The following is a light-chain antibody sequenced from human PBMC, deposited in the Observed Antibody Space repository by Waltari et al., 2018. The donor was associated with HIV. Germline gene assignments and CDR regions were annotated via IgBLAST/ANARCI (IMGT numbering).Light chain of an antibody. CDR3: AAWDDSLTGWV. CDR2: SRK. Sequence: QSVLTQPPSASGAPGQRVTITCSGDRSNVKSNAVNWYQQLPGTAPKLLIDSRKQRPSGVPDRFSGSKSGTSASLVISGLQSEDEAEYYCAAWDDSLTGWVFGGGTKVSVL. CDR1: RSNVKSNA. J-gene: IGLJ3*02. V-gene: IGLV1-44*01.